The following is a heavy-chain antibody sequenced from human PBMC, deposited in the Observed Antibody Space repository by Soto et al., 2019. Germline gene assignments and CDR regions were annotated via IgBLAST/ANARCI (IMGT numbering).Heavy chain of an antibody. CDR1: GYIFTNHY. CDR3: ARADYYDSSGFYYDG. D-gene: IGHD3-22*01. V-gene: IGHV1-46*01. CDR2: INPSGGST. J-gene: IGHJ4*02. Sequence: QVQLVQSGAEVKKPGASVKVSCKASGYIFTNHYIHWVRQAPGQGLEWMGIINPSGGSTNYLQKFHGRITMTRDTYTSAVYMELSSLRSADTAVYFCARADYYDSSGFYYDGWGQGNLVTVSS.